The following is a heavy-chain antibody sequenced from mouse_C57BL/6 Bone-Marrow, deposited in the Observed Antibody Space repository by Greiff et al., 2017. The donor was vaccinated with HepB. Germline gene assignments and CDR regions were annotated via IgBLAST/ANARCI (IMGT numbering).Heavy chain of an antibody. CDR2: ISNGGGST. CDR3: ARRRGYFYV. V-gene: IGHV5-12*01. J-gene: IGHJ1*03. CDR1: GFTFSDYY. Sequence: EVQGVESGGGLVQPGGSLKLSCAASGFTFSDYYMYWVRQTPEKRLEWVAYISNGGGSTYYPDTVKGRFTISRDNAKNTLYLQMSRLKSEDTAMYYCARRRGYFYVWGTGTTVTVSS.